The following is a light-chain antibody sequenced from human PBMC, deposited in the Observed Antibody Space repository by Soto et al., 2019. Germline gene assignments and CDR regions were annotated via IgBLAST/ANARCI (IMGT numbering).Light chain of an antibody. Sequence: DIQMTQSPSTLSASVGDRVSITCRARQSISSWLAWYQQKPGKAPKVLIYDVSKLESGVPSRFSGSESGLEFTLTISSLKTDDFATYYCQQYNSYPLTFGGGTKVEIK. J-gene: IGKJ4*01. CDR3: QQYNSYPLT. CDR1: QSISSW. CDR2: DVS. V-gene: IGKV1-5*01.